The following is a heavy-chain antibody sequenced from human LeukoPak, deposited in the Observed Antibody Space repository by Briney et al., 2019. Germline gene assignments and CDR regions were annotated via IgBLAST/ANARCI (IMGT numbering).Heavy chain of an antibody. CDR2: ISSGGATI. D-gene: IGHD1-26*01. CDR3: ARDPYSGTYGDTYYYYMDV. J-gene: IGHJ6*03. Sequence: GGSLRLSCAASGFTFSSYEMNWVRQAPGKGLEWVSSISSGGATIYYADSVKGRFTISRDNAKNSLYLQMNSLRAEDTAVYYCARDPYSGTYGDTYYYYMDVWGKGTTVTISS. CDR1: GFTFSSYE. V-gene: IGHV3-48*03.